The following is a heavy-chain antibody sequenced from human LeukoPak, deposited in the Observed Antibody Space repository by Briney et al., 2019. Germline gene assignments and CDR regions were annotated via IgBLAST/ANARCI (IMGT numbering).Heavy chain of an antibody. D-gene: IGHD5-18*01. CDR2: IYYSGST. J-gene: IGHJ6*02. Sequence: PSETLSLTCTVSGGSISSSSYYWSWIRQPPGKGLEWIGYIYYSGSTNYNPSLKSRVTISVDTSKNQFSLKLSSVTAADTAVYYCARDRDTAMAYGMDVWGQGTTVTVSS. CDR3: ARDRDTAMAYGMDV. CDR1: GGSISSSSYY. V-gene: IGHV4-61*01.